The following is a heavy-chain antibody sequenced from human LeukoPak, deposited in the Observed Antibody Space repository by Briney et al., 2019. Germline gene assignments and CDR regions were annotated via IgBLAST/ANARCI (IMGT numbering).Heavy chain of an antibody. Sequence: GGSLRLSCAASGFSFSSYEMNWFRQAPGKGLEWVSYISSSGGTIYYADSVKGRFTISRDNAKNLLYLQMNSLGAEDSAVYYCARKTVGAKNWFDPWGQGTLVTVSS. CDR1: GFSFSSYE. D-gene: IGHD1-26*01. CDR2: ISSSGGTI. J-gene: IGHJ5*02. CDR3: ARKTVGAKNWFDP. V-gene: IGHV3-48*03.